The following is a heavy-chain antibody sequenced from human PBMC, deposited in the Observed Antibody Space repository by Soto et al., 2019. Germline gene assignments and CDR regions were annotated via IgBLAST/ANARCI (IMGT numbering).Heavy chain of an antibody. CDR2: IYYSGST. CDR3: ARLGDYYQAFDY. D-gene: IGHD3-22*01. Sequence: SETLSLTCTVSGGSISSGDYYWSWIRQPPGKGLEWIGYIYYSGSTYYYPSLKSRVTISVDTSKNQFSLNLTSVTAADTAVYYCARLGDYYQAFDYWGQGTLVTVSS. V-gene: IGHV4-30-4*01. J-gene: IGHJ4*02. CDR1: GGSISSGDYY.